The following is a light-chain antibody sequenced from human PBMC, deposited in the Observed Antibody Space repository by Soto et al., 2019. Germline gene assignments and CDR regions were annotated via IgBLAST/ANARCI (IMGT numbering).Light chain of an antibody. Sequence: QSVLTQPASVSGSPGQSITISCAGTSSDVGGYNYVSWYQQHPGKVPRLIISDVNKRPSGVSDRFSGSKSGNTASLTISGVQAEDEADYYCASFTRSVTVVFGGGTKLTVL. CDR3: ASFTRSVTVV. CDR1: SSDVGGYNY. CDR2: DVN. J-gene: IGLJ2*01. V-gene: IGLV2-14*03.